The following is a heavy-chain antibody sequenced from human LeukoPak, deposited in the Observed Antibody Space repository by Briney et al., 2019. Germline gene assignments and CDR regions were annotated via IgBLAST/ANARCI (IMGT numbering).Heavy chain of an antibody. Sequence: GGSLRLSCAASGFTFSNYAMSWVRQAPGKGLEWVSGISGSGGTTYYADSVKGRFTISRDNSKNTLYLQMNSLRPEDTAVYYCARDLHCSGGSCYFGLHYWGQGTLVTVSS. CDR1: GFTFSNYA. D-gene: IGHD2-15*01. CDR2: ISGSGGTT. J-gene: IGHJ4*02. V-gene: IGHV3-23*01. CDR3: ARDLHCSGGSCYFGLHY.